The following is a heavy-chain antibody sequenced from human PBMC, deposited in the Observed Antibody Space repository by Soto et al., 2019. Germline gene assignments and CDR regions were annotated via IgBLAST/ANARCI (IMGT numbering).Heavy chain of an antibody. CDR1: GFTFSSYG. CDR3: ARVWGDYYGSGSYYKKRYYFDY. Sequence: QVQPVESGGGVVQPGRSLRLSCAASGFTFSSYGMHWVRQAPGKGLEWVEVIWYDGSNKYYADSVKGRFTISRDNSKNTLYLQMNSLRAEDTAVYYCARVWGDYYGSGSYYKKRYYFDYWGQGTLVTVSS. J-gene: IGHJ4*02. D-gene: IGHD3-10*01. V-gene: IGHV3-33*01. CDR2: IWYDGSNK.